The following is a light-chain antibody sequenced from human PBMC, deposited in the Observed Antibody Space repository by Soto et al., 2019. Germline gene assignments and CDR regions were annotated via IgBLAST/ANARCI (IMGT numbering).Light chain of an antibody. Sequence: EIVLTQSPGTLSLSPGERATLSCRASQTVTSTFLAWYQQKPGQAPRLLIYGASRRATGIPDRFSGSGSGTDFTLTIIRLEPEDFAVYYCHQYDSSRTFGQGTKVEMK. J-gene: IGKJ1*01. CDR3: HQYDSSRT. V-gene: IGKV3-20*01. CDR2: GAS. CDR1: QTVTSTF.